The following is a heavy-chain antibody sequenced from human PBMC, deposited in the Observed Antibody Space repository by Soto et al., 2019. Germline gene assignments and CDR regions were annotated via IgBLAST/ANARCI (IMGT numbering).Heavy chain of an antibody. D-gene: IGHD3-9*01. CDR2: INDRGSI. J-gene: IGHJ2*01. CDR1: GGSFSGYY. V-gene: IGHV4-34*01. CDR3: ARESHDSLTGPPWVWYFDL. Sequence: QVQLQQWGAGPLRPLETLSLTCGVSGGSFSGYYWAWIRQSPGKGLEWIGEINDRGSINYNPSLKSRVSISVVTSKNHYSLNLRSVTAAVTAVYYCARESHDSLTGPPWVWYFDLWGRGTLVTVSS.